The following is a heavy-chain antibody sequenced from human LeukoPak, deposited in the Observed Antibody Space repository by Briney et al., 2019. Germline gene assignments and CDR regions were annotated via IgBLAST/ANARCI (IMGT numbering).Heavy chain of an antibody. J-gene: IGHJ6*02. V-gene: IGHV1-8*01. Sequence: ASVKVSCKASGYSFTNYDINWVRQATGQGLVWMGWMNPNSDNTIYAQKFQGRVTMTSDTSITTAYMELSSLRSEDTAVYYCARGNGYVEGAAAGTTVMDLWGQGTTVTVSS. CDR3: ARGNGYVEGAAAGTTVMDL. D-gene: IGHD6-13*01. CDR1: GYSFTNYD. CDR2: MNPNSDNT.